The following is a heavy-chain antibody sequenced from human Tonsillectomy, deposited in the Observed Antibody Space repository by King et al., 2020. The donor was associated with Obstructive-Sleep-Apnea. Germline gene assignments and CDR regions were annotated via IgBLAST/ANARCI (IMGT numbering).Heavy chain of an antibody. D-gene: IGHD5-18*01. J-gene: IGHJ4*02. CDR3: VRGNVDTAIPFDY. CDR2: LIPTCCIV. CDR1: GCTFSSFA. Sequence: QLVQSGATGKKPWFSGKVFCKAAGCTFSSFAFSLVRQAPGPGLDGMGRLIPTCCIVNYAQKLQDRVMITADKFTRTASMELSSLRSDDTAVYYCVRGNVDTAIPFDYWGQGTLVTVSS. V-gene: IGHV1-69*04.